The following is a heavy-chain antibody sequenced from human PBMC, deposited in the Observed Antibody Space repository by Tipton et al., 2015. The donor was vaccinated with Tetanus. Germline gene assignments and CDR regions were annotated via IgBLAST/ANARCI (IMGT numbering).Heavy chain of an antibody. CDR3: ARLREIVSRSGWAFDY. V-gene: IGHV4-39*02. Sequence: TLSLTCTVSDDSINSDNYHWVWIRQPPGKGLEWIGKIFYTGKTFYNPSLKSRVTISVDTSKKDFSVRLGSVTAADTAVYYCARLREIVSRSGWAFDYWGQGTLVIVSS. CDR2: IFYTGKT. D-gene: IGHD5/OR15-5a*01. CDR1: DDSINSDNYH. J-gene: IGHJ4*02.